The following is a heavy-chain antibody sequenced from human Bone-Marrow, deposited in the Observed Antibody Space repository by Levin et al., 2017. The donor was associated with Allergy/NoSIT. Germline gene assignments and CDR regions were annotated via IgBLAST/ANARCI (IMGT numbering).Heavy chain of an antibody. CDR3: AREDGYVFDY. Sequence: SLRLSLTCSLSGGSISTGGFHWSWVRQRPGKGLEWIGYIYYSGNTYYNPSLQSRLSISIDTSKNQFSLRLTSVTAADTAVYYCAREDGYVFDYWGQGTLVTVSS. V-gene: IGHV4-31*03. J-gene: IGHJ4*02. D-gene: IGHD5-24*01. CDR1: GGSISTGGFH. CDR2: IYYSGNT.